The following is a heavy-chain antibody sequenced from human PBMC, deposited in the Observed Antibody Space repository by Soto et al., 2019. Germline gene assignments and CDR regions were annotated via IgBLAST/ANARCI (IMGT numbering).Heavy chain of an antibody. Sequence: HWVRQAPGKGLEWVAVISYDGSNKYYADSVKGRFTISRDNSKNTLYLQMNSLRAEDTAVYYCARARIVVVVAATIDYWGQGTLVTVSS. CDR2: ISYDGSNK. J-gene: IGHJ4*02. D-gene: IGHD2-15*01. CDR3: ARARIVVVVAATIDY. V-gene: IGHV3-30-3*01.